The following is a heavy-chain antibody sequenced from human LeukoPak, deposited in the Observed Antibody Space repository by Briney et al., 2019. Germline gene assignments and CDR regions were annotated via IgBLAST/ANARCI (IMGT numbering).Heavy chain of an antibody. CDR2: MNPNSGNT. CDR3: ATRGYSGYGIVDY. Sequence: ASVKVSCKASVYTFTSYDINWVRQATGQGLEWMGWMNPNSGNTGYAQKFQGRVTMTRNTSISTAYMELSSLRSEDTAVYYCATRGYSGYGIVDYWGQGTLVTVSS. J-gene: IGHJ4*02. CDR1: VYTFTSYD. V-gene: IGHV1-8*01. D-gene: IGHD5-12*01.